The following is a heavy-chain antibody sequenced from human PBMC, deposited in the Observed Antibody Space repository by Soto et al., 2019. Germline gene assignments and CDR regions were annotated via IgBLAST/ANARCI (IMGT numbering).Heavy chain of an antibody. J-gene: IGHJ4*02. V-gene: IGHV3-23*01. Sequence: GGSLRLSCAASGFTFTNYAMGWFRQAPGKGLEWVSVVSSGGSTYYADSVTGRFTVSRDNSKNTLSLQMNSLRAEDTAVYYCAKRRGAGGHFDYWGQGALVTVS. CDR2: VSSGGST. CDR3: AKRRGAGGHFDY. CDR1: GFTFTNYA. D-gene: IGHD2-15*01.